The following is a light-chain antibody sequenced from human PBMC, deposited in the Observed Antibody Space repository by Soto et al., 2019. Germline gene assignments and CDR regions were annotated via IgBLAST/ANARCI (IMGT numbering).Light chain of an antibody. CDR1: QSVGRNY. J-gene: IGKJ4*01. V-gene: IGKV3-20*01. CDR3: LQYAVSPLT. Sequence: IALTQSPGTLSLSPGESATLSCRASQSVGRNYLAWFQHKPDQAPRLLIYDASNRATGVPDRFSGSGSGTDFTLSVTRLEPEDFAVYYFLQYAVSPLTFGGGTTVEIK. CDR2: DAS.